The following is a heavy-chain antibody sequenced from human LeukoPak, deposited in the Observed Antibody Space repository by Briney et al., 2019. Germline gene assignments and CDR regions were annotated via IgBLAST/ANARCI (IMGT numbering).Heavy chain of an antibody. D-gene: IGHD3-22*01. Sequence: GGSLRLSCAASGFTFSTYWMSWVRQAPGRGLEWVANIKPDGSEIYHVDSVWGRFTISRDNAKISLFLQMNSLRAEDTAVYYCVTTHFYDTGAQYGRGFWGQGTLVTVSS. CDR3: VTTHFYDTGAQYGRGF. CDR1: GFTFSTYW. CDR2: IKPDGSEI. J-gene: IGHJ4*02. V-gene: IGHV3-7*03.